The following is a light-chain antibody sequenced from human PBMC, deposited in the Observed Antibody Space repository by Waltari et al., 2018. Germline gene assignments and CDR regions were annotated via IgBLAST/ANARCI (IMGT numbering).Light chain of an antibody. CDR2: ASS. CDR3: QRSFTTPLT. J-gene: IGKJ4*01. Sequence: DVQMTQSPSSLSASLGDRVTITCRAGQSISSYLNWYQQKPGMAPKLLIYASSTLQTGGPSRLSGSGSGTDFTLTISSLQPEDFATYYCQRSFTTPLTFGGGTKVEIK. CDR1: QSISSY. V-gene: IGKV1-39*01.